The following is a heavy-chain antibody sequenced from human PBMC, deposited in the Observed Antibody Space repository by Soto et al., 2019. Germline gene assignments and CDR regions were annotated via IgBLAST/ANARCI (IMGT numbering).Heavy chain of an antibody. D-gene: IGHD6-6*01. Sequence: ASETLSLTCPVSGGSIGNYYLSSFRRPPGKGLEWIGYIYYSGSTTYNHSLKSRVTISVDTTKKQFPLHLSSVTAADTAVYYCAREATYRAARLFDYWGQGTLVTVSS. J-gene: IGHJ4*02. V-gene: IGHV4-59*01. CDR3: AREATYRAARLFDY. CDR2: IYYSGST. CDR1: GGSIGNYY.